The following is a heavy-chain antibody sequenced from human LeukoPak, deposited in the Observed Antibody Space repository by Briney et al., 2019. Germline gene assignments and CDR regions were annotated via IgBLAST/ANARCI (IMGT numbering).Heavy chain of an antibody. CDR3: ARDRGTTWSYDFWSGYYDY. CDR2: IYTSGST. D-gene: IGHD3-3*01. J-gene: IGHJ4*02. Sequence: SETLSLTCTVSGGSISSYYWSWIRQPVGKGLEWIGRIYTSGSTNYNPSLKSRVTMSVDTSKNQFSLKLSSVTAADTAVYYCARDRGTTWSYDFWSGYYDYWGQGTLVTVSS. V-gene: IGHV4-4*07. CDR1: GGSISSYY.